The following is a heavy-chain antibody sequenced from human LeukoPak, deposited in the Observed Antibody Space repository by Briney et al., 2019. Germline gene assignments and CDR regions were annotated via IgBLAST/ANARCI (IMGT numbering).Heavy chain of an antibody. J-gene: IGHJ4*02. CDR3: ASRHSSSWFYFDY. V-gene: IGHV4-30-2*01. CDR2: IYHSGST. Sequence: SETLSLTCAVSGGSINNGGYSWRWIRQPPGKGLEWIGFIYHSGSTYYNPSLESRVTISIDGSKNQFSLKLSSVTAADTAVYFCASRHSSSWFYFDYWGQGTLVTVSS. CDR1: GGSINNGGYS. D-gene: IGHD6-13*01.